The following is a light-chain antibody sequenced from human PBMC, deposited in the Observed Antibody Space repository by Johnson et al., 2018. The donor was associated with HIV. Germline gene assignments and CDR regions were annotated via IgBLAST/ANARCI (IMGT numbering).Light chain of an antibody. J-gene: IGLJ1*01. CDR3: GTGDKSLNTGSV. Sequence: QLVLTQPPSVSAAPGQKVTISCSGSSSNIGNNYVSWYQQLPGTAPKLLIYENNKRPSGIPDRFSGSKSGTSATLGMAGLQTGDEADYYCGTGDKSLNTGSVFGTGAKVTVI. V-gene: IGLV1-51*02. CDR1: SSNIGNNY. CDR2: ENN.